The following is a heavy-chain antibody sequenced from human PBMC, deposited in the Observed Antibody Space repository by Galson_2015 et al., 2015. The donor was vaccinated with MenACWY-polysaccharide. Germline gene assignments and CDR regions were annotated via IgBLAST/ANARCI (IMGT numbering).Heavy chain of an antibody. D-gene: IGHD1-26*01. CDR3: ARVFLSQSYPFDY. J-gene: IGHJ4*02. CDR1: GGSISSSNW. Sequence: LTCTVSGGSISSSNWWSWVRQPPGTGLAWIGEIFHSGSTNYNPSLKSRVTISVDKSKNQFSLKLSSVTAADAAVYYCARVFLSQSYPFDYWGQGTLVTVSS. CDR2: IFHSGST. V-gene: IGHV4-4*02.